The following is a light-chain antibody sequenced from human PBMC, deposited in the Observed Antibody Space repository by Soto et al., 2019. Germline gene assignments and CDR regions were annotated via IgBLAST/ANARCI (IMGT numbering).Light chain of an antibody. CDR1: QNISSY. V-gene: IGKV1-39*01. J-gene: IGKJ1*01. CDR3: QQSYSTPPWT. Sequence: DIQMTQSPSSLSSSVGYRFTITCLSSQNISSYLNWYQQKPGKAPKLLIYAASSLQSGVPSRFSGSGSGTDFTLTISSLQPEDFATYYCQQSYSTPPWTFGQGTKVDI. CDR2: AAS.